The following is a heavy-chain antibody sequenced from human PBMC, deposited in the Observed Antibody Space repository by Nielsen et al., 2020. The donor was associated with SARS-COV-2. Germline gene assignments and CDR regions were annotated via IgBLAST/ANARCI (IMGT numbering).Heavy chain of an antibody. Sequence: GESLKISCKGSGDNFPNYWIAWVRQTPGKGLEWMGTIYPGDSDTRYSPSFQGQVTISADKSISTAYLQWSSLKASDTAMYYCARVGYSYGRLYFDYWGQGTLVTVSS. V-gene: IGHV5-51*01. CDR2: IYPGDSDT. CDR3: ARVGYSYGRLYFDY. D-gene: IGHD5-18*01. J-gene: IGHJ4*02. CDR1: GDNFPNYW.